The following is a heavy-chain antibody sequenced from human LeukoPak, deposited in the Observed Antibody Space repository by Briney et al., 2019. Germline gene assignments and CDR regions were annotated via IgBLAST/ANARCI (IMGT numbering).Heavy chain of an antibody. V-gene: IGHV3-30*02. J-gene: IGHJ4*02. D-gene: IGHD6-19*01. CDR3: ARDHGEPVAAF. CDR1: GFTFSSYG. Sequence: PGGSLRLSCAASGFTFSSYGMHWVRQAPGKGLEWVAFIRADGSNKYYADSVKGRFTISRDSSKNTLYLQMDSLRADDTAVYYCARDHGEPVAAFRGQGTLVTVSS. CDR2: IRADGSNK.